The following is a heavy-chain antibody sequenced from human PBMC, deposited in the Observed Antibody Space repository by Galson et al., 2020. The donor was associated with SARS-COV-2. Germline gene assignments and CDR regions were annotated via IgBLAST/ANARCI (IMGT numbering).Heavy chain of an antibody. CDR2: ISHSSSYI. V-gene: IGHV3-21*06. CDR1: GFTLGSYS. Sequence: GRSLRLSCAASGFTLGSYSMNWVRQAPGKGLEWVSSISHSSSYIYDADSVKGRFTISRDNAYNSLYLQMNSLRADDTAVYYCARSRTAAAGRVAFDIWGQGTIVTVSS. D-gene: IGHD6-13*01. J-gene: IGHJ3*02. CDR3: ARSRTAAAGRVAFDI.